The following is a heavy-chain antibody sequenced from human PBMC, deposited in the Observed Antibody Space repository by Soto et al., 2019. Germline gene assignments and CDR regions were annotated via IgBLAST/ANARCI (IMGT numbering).Heavy chain of an antibody. D-gene: IGHD3-3*01. CDR3: AKDLAIFGVVTVEPYYYYYYGMDV. CDR2: ISYDGSNK. V-gene: IGHV3-30*18. Sequence: GGSLRLSCAASGFTFSSYGMHWVRQAPGKGLEWVAVISYDGSNKYYADSVKGRFTISRDNSKNTLYLQMNSLRAEDTAVYYCAKDLAIFGVVTVEPYYYYYYGMDVWGQGTTVTVSS. J-gene: IGHJ6*02. CDR1: GFTFSSYG.